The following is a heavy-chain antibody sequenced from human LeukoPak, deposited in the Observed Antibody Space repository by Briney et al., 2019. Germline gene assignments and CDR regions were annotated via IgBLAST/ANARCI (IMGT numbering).Heavy chain of an antibody. CDR3: ARGRGVRGVIITRWFDP. V-gene: IGHV1-8*01. D-gene: IGHD3-10*01. Sequence: ASVKVSCKASGYTFTSYDINWVRQATGQGLEWMGWMNPNSGNTGYAQKFQGRVTMTRNTSISTANMELSSLRSEDTAVYYCARGRGVRGVIITRWFDPWGQGTLVTVSS. J-gene: IGHJ5*02. CDR1: GYTFTSYD. CDR2: MNPNSGNT.